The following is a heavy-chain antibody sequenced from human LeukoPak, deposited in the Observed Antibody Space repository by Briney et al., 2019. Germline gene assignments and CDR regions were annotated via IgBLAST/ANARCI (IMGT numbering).Heavy chain of an antibody. CDR3: ARGDPMTTVINGEFDY. J-gene: IGHJ4*02. CDR1: GGSFSGYY. Sequence: SETLSLTCAVYGGSFSGYYWSWIRQPPGKGLEWIGEINHSGSTNYNPSLKSRVTISVDTSKNQFSLKLSSVTAADTAVYYCARGDPMTTVINGEFDYWGQGTLVTVSS. D-gene: IGHD4-17*01. V-gene: IGHV4-34*01. CDR2: INHSGST.